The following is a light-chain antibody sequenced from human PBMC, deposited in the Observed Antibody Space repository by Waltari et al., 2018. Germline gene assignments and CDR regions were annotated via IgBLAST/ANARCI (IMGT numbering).Light chain of an antibody. J-gene: IGKJ3*01. V-gene: IGKV3-11*01. CDR2: DVS. CDR1: QSVGSF. Sequence: EIVLTQSPATLSLSPGERATLSCRASQSVGSFLAWYQQKPGQAPRLLLFDVSNRATGIPARFSGSGSGTDFTLTISSLEPEDFAVYYCQQRSDWPPFTFGPGTKVDIK. CDR3: QQRSDWPPFT.